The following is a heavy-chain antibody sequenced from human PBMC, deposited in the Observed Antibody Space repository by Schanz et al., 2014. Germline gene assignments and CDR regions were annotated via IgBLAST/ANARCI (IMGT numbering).Heavy chain of an antibody. V-gene: IGHV3-NL1*01. J-gene: IGHJ4*02. CDR3: AVLGGFGELPLDY. Sequence: QVQLVESGGGVVQPGGSLRLSCEASGFTFSSYDMNWVRLVPGKGLECVSGISGGGGSAYYADSVKGRFTISRDNSKNTLYLQMNSLRAEDTAVYYCAVLGGFGELPLDYRGQGTLVTVSS. CDR1: GFTFSSYD. D-gene: IGHD3-10*01. CDR2: ISGGGGSA.